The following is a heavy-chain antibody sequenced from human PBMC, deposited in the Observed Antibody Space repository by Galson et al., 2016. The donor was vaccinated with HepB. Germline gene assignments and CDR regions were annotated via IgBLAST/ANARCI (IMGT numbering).Heavy chain of an antibody. Sequence: SETLSLTCAVSGDSVSSGSYYWTWIRQPPGKGLEWIGCIYYTGITNYNPSLMSRVTMSVDTSKNQFSLKLNSVTAADTAVYYCARAPITQPTWEDYWGQGTLVTVSS. J-gene: IGHJ4*02. D-gene: IGHD1-20*01. CDR2: IYYTGIT. CDR1: GDSVSSGSYY. V-gene: IGHV4-61*01. CDR3: ARAPITQPTWEDY.